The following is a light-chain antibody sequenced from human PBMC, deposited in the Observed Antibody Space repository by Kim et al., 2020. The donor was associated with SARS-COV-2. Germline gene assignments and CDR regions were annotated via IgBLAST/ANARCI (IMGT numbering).Light chain of an antibody. CDR2: GKN. CDR1: SLRSYY. CDR3: NSRDSSGNHYV. J-gene: IGLJ1*01. Sequence: SSELTQDPAVSVALGQTVRTTCQGDSLRSYYASWYQQKPGQPPVLVIYGKNNRPSGIPDRFSGSSSGNTASLTITGAQAEDEADYYCNSRDSSGNHYVFGTGTKVTVL. V-gene: IGLV3-19*01.